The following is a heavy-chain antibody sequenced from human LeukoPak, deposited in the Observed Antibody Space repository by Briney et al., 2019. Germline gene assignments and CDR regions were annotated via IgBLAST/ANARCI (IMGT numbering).Heavy chain of an antibody. CDR2: MNPNSGNT. J-gene: IGHJ4*02. CDR1: GYTFTSYD. Sequence: ASVKVSCKASGYTFTSYDINWVRQATGQGLEWMGWMNPNSGNTGYAQKFQSRVTMTRNTSISTAYMELSSLRSENTAVYYCARGGAYCSGGSCYSDYWGQGTLVTVSS. CDR3: ARGGAYCSGGSCYSDY. D-gene: IGHD2-15*01. V-gene: IGHV1-8*01.